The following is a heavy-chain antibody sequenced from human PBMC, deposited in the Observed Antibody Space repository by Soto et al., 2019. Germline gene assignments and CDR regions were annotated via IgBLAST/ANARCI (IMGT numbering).Heavy chain of an antibody. D-gene: IGHD3-22*01. Sequence: SETLSLTCTVSGGSIRSSNYYWGWIRQPPGKGLEWIGSIYHSGSTHHNPSLKSRVTLSVDTSKNQFSLKVNSVTAADTAVYYCARHAMLYYYDSSGYPDYWGQGTLVTVSS. CDR1: GGSIRSSNYY. CDR2: IYHSGST. J-gene: IGHJ4*02. CDR3: ARHAMLYYYDSSGYPDY. V-gene: IGHV4-39*01.